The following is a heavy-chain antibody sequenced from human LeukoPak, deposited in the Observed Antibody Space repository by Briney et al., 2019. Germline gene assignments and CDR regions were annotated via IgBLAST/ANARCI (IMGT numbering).Heavy chain of an antibody. Sequence: SVKVSCKASGGTFSSYAISWVRQAPGQGLEWMGGIIPIFGTANYAQKFQGRVMITADESTSTAYMELSSLRSEDTAVYYCASPKMATAGYYYYGMDVWGQGTTVTVSS. CDR1: GGTFSSYA. CDR2: IIPIFGTA. J-gene: IGHJ6*02. CDR3: ASPKMATAGYYYYGMDV. D-gene: IGHD5-24*01. V-gene: IGHV1-69*01.